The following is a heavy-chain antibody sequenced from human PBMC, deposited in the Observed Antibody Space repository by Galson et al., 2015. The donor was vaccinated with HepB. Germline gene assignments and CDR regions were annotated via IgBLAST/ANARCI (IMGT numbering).Heavy chain of an antibody. Sequence: SLRLSCAASGFSFSDYGMHWVRQAPGKGLEWVAFIWYDGSNKYYADSVKGRFTISRDNSKNTLYLQMNSLRAEDTAVYHCARDNFDRSGYYLHYGMDVWGQGTTVTVSS. CDR3: ARDNFDRSGYYLHYGMDV. CDR2: IWYDGSNK. CDR1: GFSFSDYG. J-gene: IGHJ6*02. D-gene: IGHD3-22*01. V-gene: IGHV3-33*01.